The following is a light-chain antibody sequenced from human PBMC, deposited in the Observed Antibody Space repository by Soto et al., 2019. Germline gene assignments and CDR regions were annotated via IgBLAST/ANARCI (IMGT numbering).Light chain of an antibody. V-gene: IGLV2-14*03. CDR3: SSHTSSGSLVF. CDR1: SSDGGYDY. CDR2: DVT. Sequence: QSALTQPASVSGSPGQSITISCTGTSSDGGYDYVSWYQHHPGKAPKLMIYDVTDRPSGVSNRFSGSKSGNTASLTISGLQDEDEADYYCSSHTSSGSLVFFGGGPKLTVL. J-gene: IGLJ2*01.